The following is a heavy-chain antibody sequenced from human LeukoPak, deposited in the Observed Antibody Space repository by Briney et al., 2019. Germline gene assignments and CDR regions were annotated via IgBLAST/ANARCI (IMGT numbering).Heavy chain of an antibody. CDR3: ARAVRGVNNPFFDY. J-gene: IGHJ4*02. Sequence: ASVKVSCKASGYSFIGYYMHWVRQAPGQGLEWMGWIKSNSGGTHYAQKFQGRVTMTRDTSITTAYMELSRLTSDDTAVYYCARAVRGVNNPFFDYWGQGTLVTVSS. D-gene: IGHD3-10*01. V-gene: IGHV1-2*02. CDR2: IKSNSGGT. CDR1: GYSFIGYY.